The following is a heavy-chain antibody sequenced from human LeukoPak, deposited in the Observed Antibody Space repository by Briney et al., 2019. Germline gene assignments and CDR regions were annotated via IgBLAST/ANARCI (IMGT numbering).Heavy chain of an antibody. CDR3: VRQRTEYDILTGGDY. CDR2: IKQDGSEK. CDR1: GLTFSSNW. J-gene: IGHJ4*02. D-gene: IGHD3-9*01. Sequence: PGGSLRLSCAASGLTFSSNWMSWVRQGPGKGQDSVANIKQDGSEKYYVDSVKGRFTISRDNAKISLYLQTNSLRAEDTAVFFFVRQRTEYDILTGGDYWGQGTLVTVSS. V-gene: IGHV3-7*01.